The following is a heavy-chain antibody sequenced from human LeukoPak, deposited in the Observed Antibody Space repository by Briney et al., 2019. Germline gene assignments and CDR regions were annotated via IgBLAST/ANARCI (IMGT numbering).Heavy chain of an antibody. CDR3: AKDREDIVVVVAAAHDAFDI. V-gene: IGHV3-23*01. Sequence: GGSLRLSCAASGFIFSSYAMRWVRQAPGKGLEWVSAISGSGGSTYSADSVKGRFTISRDNSKNTLYLQMNSLRAEDTAVYYCAKDREDIVVVVAAAHDAFDIWGQGTMVTVSS. J-gene: IGHJ3*02. CDR2: ISGSGGST. CDR1: GFIFSSYA. D-gene: IGHD2-15*01.